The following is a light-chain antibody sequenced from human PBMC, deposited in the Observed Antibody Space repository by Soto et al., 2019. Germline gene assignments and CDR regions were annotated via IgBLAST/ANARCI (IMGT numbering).Light chain of an antibody. J-gene: IGLJ1*01. CDR2: EVT. CDR1: SSDVGGYNY. V-gene: IGLV2-14*01. Sequence: QSVLTQPSSLSGSPGQSITISCTGTSSDVGGYNYVSWYQQHPGKAPKLMISEVTNRPSGVSDRFSGSKSGNTASLTISGLQAEDEADYYCSSFTSRFTFVFGTGTKVTVL. CDR3: SSFTSRFTFV.